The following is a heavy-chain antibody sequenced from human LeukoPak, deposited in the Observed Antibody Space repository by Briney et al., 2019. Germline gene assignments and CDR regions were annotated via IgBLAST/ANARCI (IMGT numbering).Heavy chain of an antibody. J-gene: IGHJ4*02. V-gene: IGHV3-48*03. CDR2: ISGSGSSI. CDR1: GFTFSSYE. D-gene: IGHD5-18*01. CDR3: AGGYSYGPFDY. Sequence: PGGSLRLSCAASGFTFSSYEMNWVREAPGKGREWGSYISGSGSSIYYVDSVKGRFTISRDNAKNSLYLQMNSLRAEDTVVYYCAGGYSYGPFDYWGQGTLVTVSS.